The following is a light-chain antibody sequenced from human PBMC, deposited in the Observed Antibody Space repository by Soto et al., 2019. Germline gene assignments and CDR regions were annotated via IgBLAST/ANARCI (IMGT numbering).Light chain of an antibody. Sequence: EIVMTQSPATLSVSPGERATLSCRASQDLHSYLAWYQQRPGQPPRLLIYGTSTTATGVPARFRASGSGTEFPLTLPSLQSEDFAVYYCHQYNEWPYTFGQGTKLEIK. V-gene: IGKV3-15*01. J-gene: IGKJ2*01. CDR1: QDLHSY. CDR2: GTS. CDR3: HQYNEWPYT.